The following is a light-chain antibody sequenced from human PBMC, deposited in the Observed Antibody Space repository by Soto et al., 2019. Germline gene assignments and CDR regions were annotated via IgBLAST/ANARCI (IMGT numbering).Light chain of an antibody. CDR2: GAS. CDR3: QQYDNWPQT. V-gene: IGKV3-15*01. CDR1: QSVNSN. J-gene: IGKJ1*01. Sequence: VMTQSAATLSVSPGERATLSCRASQSVNSNLAWYQQTPGLAPRLLVYGASTRATGIPARFSGSGSGTEFTLTISSLQSEDFAVYHCQQYDNWPQTFGQGTKVDIK.